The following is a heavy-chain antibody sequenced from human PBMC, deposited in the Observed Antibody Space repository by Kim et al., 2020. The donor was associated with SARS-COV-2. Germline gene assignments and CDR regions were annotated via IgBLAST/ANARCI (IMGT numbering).Heavy chain of an antibody. D-gene: IGHD6-13*01. CDR3: AKSGSWVGARSRGARGHSSSGKRKGNYYYGLDS. CDR2: IWYDGSNK. J-gene: IGHJ6*02. V-gene: IGHV3-33*06. Sequence: GGSLRLSCAASGFTFSSYAMHWVRQAPGKGLEWVAVIWYDGSNKYYADSVKGRFTISRDNSKNTLYLQMNSLRAEDTAVYYCAKSGSWVGARSRGARGHSSSGKRKGNYYYGLDSWGQGTTVTVSS. CDR1: GFTFSSYA.